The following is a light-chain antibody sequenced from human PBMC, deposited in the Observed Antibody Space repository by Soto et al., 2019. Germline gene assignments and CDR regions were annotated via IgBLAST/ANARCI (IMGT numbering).Light chain of an antibody. V-gene: IGKV3-20*01. Sequence: EIVLTQSPGTLSLSPGERATLSCRASQSVSSSYLAWYQQKPGQAPRLLIFGASRRATGIPDRFSGSGSGTDLTLTISRLEPEDFAVFYCQQYGGSPPYTFGQGTKLEIK. J-gene: IGKJ2*01. CDR1: QSVSSSY. CDR3: QQYGGSPPYT. CDR2: GAS.